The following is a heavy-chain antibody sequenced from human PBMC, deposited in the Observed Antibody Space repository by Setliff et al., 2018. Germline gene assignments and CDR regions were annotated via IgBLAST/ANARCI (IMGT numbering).Heavy chain of an antibody. CDR3: ARLQVGNNWPDY. CDR2: LYPSGYT. V-gene: IGHV4-39*01. Sequence: SETLSLTCSVSGASVSSNDYFWAWIRQPPRERLHWIGTLYPSGYTYYNPSLRDRVTISADSSKDELSLSLQSVTAAGSAVYYCARLQVGNNWPDYWGQGTLVTVSS. CDR1: GASVSSNDYF. J-gene: IGHJ4*02. D-gene: IGHD1-1*01.